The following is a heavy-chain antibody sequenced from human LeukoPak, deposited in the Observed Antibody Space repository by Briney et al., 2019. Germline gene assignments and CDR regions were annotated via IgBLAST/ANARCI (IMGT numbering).Heavy chain of an antibody. CDR1: GFTFSSYS. D-gene: IGHD1-26*01. J-gene: IGHJ6*03. CDR3: ARDRSGSYYPSYYYYYMDV. V-gene: IGHV3-21*01. CDR2: ISSSSSYI. Sequence: GGSLRLSCAASGFTFSSYSVNWVRQAPGKGLEWVSSISSSSSYIYYADSVKGRFTISRDNAKNSLYLQMNSLRAEDTAVYYCARDRSGSYYPSYYYYYMDVWGKGTTVTVSS.